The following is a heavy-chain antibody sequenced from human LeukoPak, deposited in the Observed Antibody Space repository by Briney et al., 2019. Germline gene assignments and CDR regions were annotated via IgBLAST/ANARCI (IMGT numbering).Heavy chain of an antibody. Sequence: GGSLRLSCAASGFTVSSNYMSWVRQAPGKGLEWVSVIYSGGSTYYADSVKGRFTISRDNSKNTLYLQMNSLRAEDTAVYYCAVTTRTGLGAFDIWGQGTMVTVSS. CDR1: GFTVSSNY. J-gene: IGHJ3*02. CDR2: IYSGGST. V-gene: IGHV3-66*01. D-gene: IGHD3/OR15-3a*01. CDR3: AVTTRTGLGAFDI.